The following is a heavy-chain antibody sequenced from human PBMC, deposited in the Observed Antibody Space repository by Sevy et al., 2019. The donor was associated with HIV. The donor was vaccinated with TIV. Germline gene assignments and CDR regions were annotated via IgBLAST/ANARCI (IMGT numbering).Heavy chain of an antibody. D-gene: IGHD1-26*01. Sequence: GGSLRLSCAASGFTFSSYSMNWVRQAPGKGLEWVSSISSSSSYIYYADSVKGRFIISRDNAKNSLYLQMNSLRAEDTAVYYCARGAGSSNWFDPWGQGTLVTVSS. CDR1: GFTFSSYS. V-gene: IGHV3-21*01. CDR3: ARGAGSSNWFDP. CDR2: ISSSSSYI. J-gene: IGHJ5*02.